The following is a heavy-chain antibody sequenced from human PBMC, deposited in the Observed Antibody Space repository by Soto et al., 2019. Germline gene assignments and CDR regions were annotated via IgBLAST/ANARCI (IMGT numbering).Heavy chain of an antibody. D-gene: IGHD3-22*01. V-gene: IGHV3-30-3*01. CDR1: GFTFSSYA. J-gene: IGHJ4*02. CDR3: AREVEWDDSSGYLSDY. CDR2: ISYDGSNK. Sequence: GGSLRLSCAASGFTFSSYAMHWVRQAPGKGLEWVAVISYDGSNKYYADSVKGRFTISRDNSKNTLYLQMNSLRAEDTAVYYCAREVEWDDSSGYLSDYWGQGTLVTVSS.